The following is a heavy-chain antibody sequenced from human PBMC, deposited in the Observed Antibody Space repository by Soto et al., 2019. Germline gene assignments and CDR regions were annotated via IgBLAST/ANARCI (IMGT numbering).Heavy chain of an antibody. CDR2: INAGNGNT. Sequence: ASVKVSCKASGYTFTSYAMHWVRQAPGQRLEWMGWINAGNGNTKYSQKFQGRVTITRDTSASTAYMELSSLRSEDTAVYYCAGATQPYSSRWYFAYWGQGTLVTVSS. J-gene: IGHJ4*02. CDR1: GYTFTSYA. CDR3: AGATQPYSSRWYFAY. V-gene: IGHV1-3*01. D-gene: IGHD6-13*01.